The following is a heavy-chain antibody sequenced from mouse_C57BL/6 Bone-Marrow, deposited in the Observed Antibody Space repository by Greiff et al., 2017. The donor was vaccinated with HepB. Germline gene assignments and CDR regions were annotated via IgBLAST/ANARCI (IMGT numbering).Heavy chain of an antibody. CDR3: AKSRYFDV. J-gene: IGHJ1*03. Sequence: QVQLQQSGAELVRPGTSVKVSCKASGYAFTNYLIEWVKQRPGQGLEWIGVINPGSGGTNYNEKFKGKATLTADKSSSTAYMQLSSLTSEDSGVYFCAKSRYFDVWGTGTTVTVSS. CDR2: INPGSGGT. CDR1: GYAFTNYL. V-gene: IGHV1-54*01. D-gene: IGHD1-3*01.